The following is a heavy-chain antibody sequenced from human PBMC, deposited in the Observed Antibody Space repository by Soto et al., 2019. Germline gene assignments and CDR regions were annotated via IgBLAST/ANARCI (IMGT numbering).Heavy chain of an antibody. Sequence: WLSXRLSWSASVFTFNIYCMHWFRQAPDKGLEWVALISYDGSNQYYEDSVKGRFTISRDNSKNTLFLQMNSLRADDTAVYYCATDNDSGKGYFESRGQGTLVKVYS. J-gene: IGHJ4*02. CDR3: ATDNDSGKGYFES. CDR2: ISYDGSNQ. V-gene: IGHV3-30*03. D-gene: IGHD3-3*01. CDR1: VFTFNIYC.